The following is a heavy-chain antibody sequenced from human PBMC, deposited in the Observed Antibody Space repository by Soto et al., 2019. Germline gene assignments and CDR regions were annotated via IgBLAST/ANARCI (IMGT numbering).Heavy chain of an antibody. Sequence: QEQLQQWGAGLLRPSETLSLTCAVYGGSFSGYYWGWIRQPPGKGLEWIGEINHSGSTNYNPSLKSRVTISIDTSKNQFSLKLISVTAADTAVYYCARKSSMATRGLFRYNYYGLDVWGQGTTVTVSS. CDR1: GGSFSGYY. J-gene: IGHJ6*02. V-gene: IGHV4-34*01. CDR2: INHSGST. CDR3: ARKSSMATRGLFRYNYYGLDV. D-gene: IGHD3-22*01.